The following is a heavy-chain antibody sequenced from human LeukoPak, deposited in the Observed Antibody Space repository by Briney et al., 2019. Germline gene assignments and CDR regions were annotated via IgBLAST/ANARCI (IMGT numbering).Heavy chain of an antibody. V-gene: IGHV1-2*02. CDR2: INPSSGGT. CDR3: ARGLWFGELRESQEY. CDR1: GYSFIGYY. J-gene: IGHJ4*02. D-gene: IGHD3-10*01. Sequence: GASVKVSCKASGYSFIGYYMHWVRQAPGQGLEWMGWINPSSGGTNYAQKFQGRVTMTRDTSISTAYMELSRLRSDDTAVYYCARGLWFGELRESQEYWGQGTLVTVSS.